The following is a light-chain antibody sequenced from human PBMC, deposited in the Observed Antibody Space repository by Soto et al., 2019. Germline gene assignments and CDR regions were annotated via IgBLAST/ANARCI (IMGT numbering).Light chain of an antibody. CDR1: STDVGAYNL. CDR2: NVS. CDR3: SSFTSINTVL. Sequence: QSALTQPASVSGSPGQSVTISCTGTSTDVGAYNLVSWYQQHPGRVPKLIIYNVSNRPSGVSNRFSGSKSGNTASLTISGLQAEDEGHYYCSSFTSINTVLFGGWTKLTVL. J-gene: IGLJ2*01. V-gene: IGLV2-14*03.